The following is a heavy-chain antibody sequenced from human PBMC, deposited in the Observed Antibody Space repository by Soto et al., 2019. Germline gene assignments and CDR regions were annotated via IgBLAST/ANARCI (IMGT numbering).Heavy chain of an antibody. CDR1: GFTFSSYA. CDR3: AREVDSGYDPKTYYYCGMDV. J-gene: IGHJ6*02. D-gene: IGHD5-12*01. Sequence: QVQLVESGGGVVQPGRSLRLSCAASGFTFSSYAMHWVRQAPGKGLEWVAVISYDGSNKYYADSVKGRFTISRDNSKNTLYLQMNSLRAEDTAVYYCAREVDSGYDPKTYYYCGMDVWGQGTTVTVSS. V-gene: IGHV3-30-3*01. CDR2: ISYDGSNK.